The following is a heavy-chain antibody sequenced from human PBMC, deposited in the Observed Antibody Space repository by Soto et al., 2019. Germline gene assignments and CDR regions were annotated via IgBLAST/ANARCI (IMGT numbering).Heavy chain of an antibody. V-gene: IGHV3-48*01. CDR1: GFTFSNYA. Sequence: PGGSLRLSCAASGFTFSNYAMNWVRQAPGKGLEWVSYISHKSSAIYHADSVKGRFTISRDNAKNSLYLQMNSLKIEDTAVYYCSRSLAIDFDFWGQGTLVTVSS. CDR3: SRSLAIDFDF. J-gene: IGHJ4*02. CDR2: ISHKSSAI.